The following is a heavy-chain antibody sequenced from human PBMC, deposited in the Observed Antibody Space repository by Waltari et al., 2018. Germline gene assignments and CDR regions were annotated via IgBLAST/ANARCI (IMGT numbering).Heavy chain of an antibody. Sequence: QLQLQESGPGLLRPSETLSLPCTAAAGSISSTTDSWGWIRQPPGKGREWIGSIHHTGSIYYNPSLKTRVTISADTSRQHPSLKLRSVTAADTALYYCARSVAARRINWFDPWGQGTLVTVSS. J-gene: IGHJ5*02. CDR1: AGSISSTTDS. CDR3: ARSVAARRINWFDP. CDR2: IHHTGSI. V-gene: IGHV4-39*02. D-gene: IGHD6-6*01.